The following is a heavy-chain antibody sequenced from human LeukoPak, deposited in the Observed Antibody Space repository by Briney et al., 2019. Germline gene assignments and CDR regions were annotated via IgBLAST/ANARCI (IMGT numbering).Heavy chain of an antibody. V-gene: IGHV3-23*01. J-gene: IGHJ4*02. CDR2: ISGSGGST. CDR3: AKGLHITMIVVVTSGYFDY. Sequence: GGSLRLSCAASGFTFSSYAMNWVRQAPGKGLEWVSAISGSGGSTYYADSVRGRFTISRDNSKNTLYLQMNSLRAEDTAVYYCAKGLHITMIVVVTSGYFDYWGQGTLVTVFS. CDR1: GFTFSSYA. D-gene: IGHD3-22*01.